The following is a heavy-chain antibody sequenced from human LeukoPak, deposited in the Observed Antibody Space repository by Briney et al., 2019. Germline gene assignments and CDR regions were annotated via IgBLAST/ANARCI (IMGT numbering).Heavy chain of an antibody. Sequence: GGSLRLSCAASGFTFSSYDMHWVRQATGKGLEWVSAIGTAGDTYYPGSVKGRFTISRENAKSSLYLQMNSLRAGDTAVYYCARGYSSGWYGLHFDYWGQGTLVTVSS. J-gene: IGHJ4*02. CDR1: GFTFSSYD. D-gene: IGHD6-19*01. V-gene: IGHV3-13*01. CDR2: IGTAGDT. CDR3: ARGYSSGWYGLHFDY.